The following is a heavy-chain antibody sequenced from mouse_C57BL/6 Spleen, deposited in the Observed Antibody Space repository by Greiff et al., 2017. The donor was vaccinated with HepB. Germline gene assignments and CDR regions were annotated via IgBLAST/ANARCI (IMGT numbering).Heavy chain of an antibody. CDR2: INPNNGGT. D-gene: IGHD3-2*02. J-gene: IGHJ3*01. Sequence: EVQLLQSGPELVKPGASVKISCKASGFTFTDYYMNWVNQSHGKSLEWIADINPNNGGTSYNQKVKGKATLTVDKSSSTAYMELRSLTSEDSAVYYCARSRSSGAWFAYWGQGTLVTVSA. CDR1: GFTFTDYY. V-gene: IGHV1-26*01. CDR3: ARSRSSGAWFAY.